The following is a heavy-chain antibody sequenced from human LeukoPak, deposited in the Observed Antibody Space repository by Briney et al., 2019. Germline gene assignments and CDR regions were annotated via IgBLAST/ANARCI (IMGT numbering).Heavy chain of an antibody. V-gene: IGHV4-59*08. CDR3: ARHYSSGRTDAFDI. CDR2: IYYSGST. CDR1: GGSISSYY. D-gene: IGHD6-19*01. Sequence: SETLSLTCTVSGGSISSYYWSWIRQPPGKGLEWIGYIYYSGSTNYNPSLKSRVTISVDTSKNQFSLKLSSVTAADTAVYYCARHYSSGRTDAFDIWGQGTMVTVSS. J-gene: IGHJ3*02.